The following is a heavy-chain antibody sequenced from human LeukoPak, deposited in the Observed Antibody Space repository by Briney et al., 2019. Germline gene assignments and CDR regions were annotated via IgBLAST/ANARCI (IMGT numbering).Heavy chain of an antibody. J-gene: IGHJ4*02. V-gene: IGHV3-33*01. Sequence: GGSLRLSCGASGFTFSNYGMHWIRQAPGKGLEWVAVIWYDGSNKYYADSVKGRFTISRDNSKNTLYLQMNSLRAEDTAVYYCARARNYYGSGSSNYFDYWGQGTLVTVSS. CDR1: GFTFSNYG. CDR2: IWYDGSNK. CDR3: ARARNYYGSGSSNYFDY. D-gene: IGHD3-10*01.